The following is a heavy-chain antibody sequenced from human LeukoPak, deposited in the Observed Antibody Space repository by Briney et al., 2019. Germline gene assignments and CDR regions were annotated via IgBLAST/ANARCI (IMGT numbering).Heavy chain of an antibody. CDR1: GFTFSSYW. CDR2: IKQDGSEK. CDR3: ARAFYSSGWSHFDY. J-gene: IGHJ4*02. D-gene: IGHD6-19*01. Sequence: PGGPLRLSCAASGFTFSSYWMSWVRQAPGKGLEWVANIKQDGSEKYYVDSVKGRFTISRDNAKNSLYLQMNSLRAEDTAVYYCARAFYSSGWSHFDYWGQGTLVTVSS. V-gene: IGHV3-7*01.